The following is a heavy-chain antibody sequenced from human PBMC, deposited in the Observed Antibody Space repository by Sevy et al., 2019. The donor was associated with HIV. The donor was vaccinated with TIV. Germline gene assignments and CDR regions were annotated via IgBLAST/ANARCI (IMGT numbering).Heavy chain of an antibody. Sequence: GGSLRLSCAGYGFSFSDSDMHWVRHPTGKSLEWISSIGTLGDTFYADSVKGRFTISRENAKGSLYLQMSNLRAGDTALYYCVRGLQTHCDRTACPLDHWGQGTLVTVSS. D-gene: IGHD2-21*01. J-gene: IGHJ4*02. CDR1: GFSFSDSD. CDR2: IGTLGDT. CDR3: VRGLQTHCDRTACPLDH. V-gene: IGHV3-13*01.